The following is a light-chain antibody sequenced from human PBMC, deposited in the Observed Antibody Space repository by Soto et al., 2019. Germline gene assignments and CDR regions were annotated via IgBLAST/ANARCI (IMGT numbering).Light chain of an antibody. CDR3: QQYNTYSPWT. CDR1: QGISSW. J-gene: IGKJ1*01. V-gene: IGKV1D-16*01. Sequence: DIQMTQSPSSVSASVGDRVTITCRASQGISSWLAWYQKKPGKAPNLLIYAASSLQSGVPSRFSGSESGTDFTLTISSLQPDDFATYYCQQYNTYSPWTFGQGTKVDIK. CDR2: AAS.